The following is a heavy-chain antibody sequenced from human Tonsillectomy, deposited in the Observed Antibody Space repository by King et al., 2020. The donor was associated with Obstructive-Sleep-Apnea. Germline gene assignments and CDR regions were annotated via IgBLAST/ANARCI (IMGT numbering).Heavy chain of an antibody. D-gene: IGHD3-22*01. V-gene: IGHV3-23*04. J-gene: IGHJ3*02. Sequence: VQLVESGGGLVQPGGSLRLSCAASGFTFSSYAMSWVRQAPGKGLEWVSAISGSGGSTYYADSVKGRFTISRDNSKNTLYLQMNSLRAEDTAVYYCAKVHYYDSSGYYGDAFDIWGQGTMVTVSS. CDR1: GFTFSSYA. CDR3: AKVHYYDSSGYYGDAFDI. CDR2: ISGSGGST.